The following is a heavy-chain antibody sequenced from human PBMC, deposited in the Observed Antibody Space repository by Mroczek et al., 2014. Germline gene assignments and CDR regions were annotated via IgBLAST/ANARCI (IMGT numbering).Heavy chain of an antibody. J-gene: IGHJ6*02. D-gene: IGHD2-2*02. CDR1: GGSISSGSYY. V-gene: IGHV4-61*02. CDR2: IYTSGST. CDR3: ARETIGYCSSTSCYSGYYYGMDV. Sequence: QVQLQESGPGLVKPSQTLSLTCTVSGGSISSGSYYWSWIRQPAGKGLEWIGRIYTSGSTNYNPSLKSRVTISVDTSKNQFSLKLSSVTAADTAVYYCARETIGYCSSTSCYSGYYYGMDVWGQGTHGHRLL.